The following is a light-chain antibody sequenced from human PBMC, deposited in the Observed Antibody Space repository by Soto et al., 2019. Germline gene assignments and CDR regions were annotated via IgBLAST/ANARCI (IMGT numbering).Light chain of an antibody. Sequence: EIVLTQSPATLSLAPGERATLSCGASQSVSSYLAWYQQKPGQAPRLLIYDASNRATGIPARFSGSGSGTDFTLTISRLEPEDFAVYYCQQFSSYPLTFGGGTKVDIK. CDR3: QQFSSYPLT. CDR1: QSVSSY. J-gene: IGKJ4*01. V-gene: IGKV3-11*01. CDR2: DAS.